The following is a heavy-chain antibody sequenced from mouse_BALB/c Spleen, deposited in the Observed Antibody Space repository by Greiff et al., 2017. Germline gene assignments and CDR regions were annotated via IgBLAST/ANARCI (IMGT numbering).Heavy chain of an antibody. V-gene: IGHV1S81*02. CDR1: GYTFTSYW. CDR2: INPSNGRT. CDR3: ARTLYGNHAMDY. J-gene: IGHJ4*01. D-gene: IGHD2-10*02. Sequence: QVQLQQPGAELVKPGASVKLSCKASGYTFTSYWMHWVKQRPGQGLEWIGEINPSNGRTNYNEKFKSKATLTVDKSSSTAYMQLSSLTSEDSAVYYCARTLYGNHAMDYWGQGTSVTVSS.